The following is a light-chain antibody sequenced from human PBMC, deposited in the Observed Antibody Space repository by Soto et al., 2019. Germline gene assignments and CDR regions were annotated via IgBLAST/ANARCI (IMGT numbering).Light chain of an antibody. V-gene: IGKV3-20*01. J-gene: IGKJ4*01. CDR2: GAS. Sequence: EIVLTQSPGTLSLSPGERATLSCRASQSVYRSYLAWYQQKPGQAPRLLMYGASSRATGIPDRFSGSGSGTDFTLTISRLEPEDCAVYSCQQYGTSPPPFGGGTKVEIK. CDR3: QQYGTSPPP. CDR1: QSVYRSY.